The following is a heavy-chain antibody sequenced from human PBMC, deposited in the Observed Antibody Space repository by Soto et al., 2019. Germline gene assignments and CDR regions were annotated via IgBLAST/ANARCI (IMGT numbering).Heavy chain of an antibody. D-gene: IGHD3-3*01. CDR3: ATTARLRFLDWFLEY. V-gene: IGHV1-3*01. Sequence: ASVKVSCKASGYTFTSYAMHWVRQAPGQRLEWMGWINAGNGNTKYSQKFQGRVTITTDTSASTAYMELSSLRSEDTAVYYCATTARLRFLDWFLEYWGQGTLVTAPQ. CDR1: GYTFTSYA. J-gene: IGHJ4*02. CDR2: INAGNGNT.